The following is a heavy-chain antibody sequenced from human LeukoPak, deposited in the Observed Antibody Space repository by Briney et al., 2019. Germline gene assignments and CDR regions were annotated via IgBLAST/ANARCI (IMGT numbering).Heavy chain of an antibody. CDR1: GFTFSSYA. J-gene: IGHJ4*02. CDR2: ISGGGGST. Sequence: PGGSLRLSCAASGFTFSSYAMSWVRQAPEKGLEWVSAISGGGGSTYYADSVKGRFTVSRDNSKNTLYLLMNSLRAEDTALYYCAKALYGLWLSGDYWGQGTLVTVSS. D-gene: IGHD5-18*01. CDR3: AKALYGLWLSGDY. V-gene: IGHV3-23*01.